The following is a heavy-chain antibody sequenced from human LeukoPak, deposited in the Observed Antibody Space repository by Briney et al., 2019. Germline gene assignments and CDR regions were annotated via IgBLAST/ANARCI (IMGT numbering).Heavy chain of an antibody. CDR2: GHYSGTT. J-gene: IGHJ4*02. D-gene: IGHD3/OR15-3a*01. CDR3: ARHGTGTGYPLDY. Sequence: SETLSLTCTVSGVSINSHYWSWIRQSPGKVLEWIAYGHYSGTTNYNPSLKSRVTISLDTSRNQFSLKLTSVSAADTAMYYCARHGTGTGYPLDYWGLGTLVTVSS. CDR1: GVSINSHY. V-gene: IGHV4-59*08.